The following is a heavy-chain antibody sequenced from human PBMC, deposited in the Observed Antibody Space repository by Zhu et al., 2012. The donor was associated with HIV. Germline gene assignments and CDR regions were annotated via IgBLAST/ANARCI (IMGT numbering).Heavy chain of an antibody. CDR1: GRSISSGYY. Sequence: QVQLQESGPGLVKPSETLSLTCAVSGRSISSGYYWGWIRQPPGKGLEWIGSIYNSGSTYYNPSLRSRVTISVDTSKNQFSLKLASVTAADTAVYYCATLLMVRGVICNLDAFDIWGQGDNRSPSPQ. J-gene: IGHJ3*02. CDR2: IYNSGST. CDR3: ATLLMVRGVICNLDAFDI. D-gene: IGHD3-10*01. V-gene: IGHV4-38-2*01.